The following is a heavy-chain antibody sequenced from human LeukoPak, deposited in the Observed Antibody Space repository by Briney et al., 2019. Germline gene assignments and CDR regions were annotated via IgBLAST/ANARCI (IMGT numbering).Heavy chain of an antibody. Sequence: PGGSLRLSCAASGFIFTDYGMHWVRQAPGKGLEWLTFIRYDGSDKYYADSVKGRFTISRDNSQNTLYLQMNSLRGEDTAVYYCTNFDYWGQGTLITVSS. CDR2: IRYDGSDK. J-gene: IGHJ4*02. V-gene: IGHV3-30*02. CDR3: TNFDY. CDR1: GFIFTDYG.